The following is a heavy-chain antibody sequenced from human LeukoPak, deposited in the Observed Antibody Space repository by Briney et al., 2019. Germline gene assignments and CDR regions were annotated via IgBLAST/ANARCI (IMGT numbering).Heavy chain of an antibody. CDR3: ARGGVNYWNPRY. V-gene: IGHV3-53*01. Sequence: GGSLRLSCVASGFTVSSYYMRWVRQAPGKGLEWVSLLYTGGTTYYAHSVEGRYTISRDDSKNTLYLQMNTLRAEDTAVYYCARGGVNYWNPRYWGQGTLVTVSS. CDR2: LYTGGTT. D-gene: IGHD1-1*01. CDR1: GFTVSSYY. J-gene: IGHJ4*02.